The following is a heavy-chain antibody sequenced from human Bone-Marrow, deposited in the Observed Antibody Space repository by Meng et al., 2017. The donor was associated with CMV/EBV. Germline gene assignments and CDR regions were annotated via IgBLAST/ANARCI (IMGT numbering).Heavy chain of an antibody. Sequence: GESLKISCAVSGFSFSSNWMSWVRQAPGKGLEWVACINQDGSEIYYVESVKGRFTISRDNAKNSLYLQMNSLRAEDTAVYYCARAGGNSIYWYFDLWGRGTLVTVSS. CDR3: ARAGGNSIYWYFDL. J-gene: IGHJ2*01. CDR2: INQDGSEI. CDR1: GFSFSSNW. V-gene: IGHV3-7*01. D-gene: IGHD4-23*01.